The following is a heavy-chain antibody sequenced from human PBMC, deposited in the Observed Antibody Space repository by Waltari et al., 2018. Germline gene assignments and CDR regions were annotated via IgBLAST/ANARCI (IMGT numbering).Heavy chain of an antibody. CDR3: AKDRDSSGYYFDY. Sequence: EVQLLESGGGLVQPGGSLRLSCAASGFTLSSYAMSWVRQAPGKGLEWVSAISGSGGSTYYADSVKGRFTISRDNSKNTLYLQMNSLRAEDTAVYYCAKDRDSSGYYFDYWGQGTLVTVSS. D-gene: IGHD3-22*01. CDR2: ISGSGGST. CDR1: GFTLSSYA. J-gene: IGHJ4*02. V-gene: IGHV3-23*01.